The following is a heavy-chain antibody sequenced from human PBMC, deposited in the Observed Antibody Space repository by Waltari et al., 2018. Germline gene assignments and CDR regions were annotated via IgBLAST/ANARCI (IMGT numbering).Heavy chain of an antibody. CDR2: ISYSGNT. Sequence: QVHLQESGPGLVKPSETLSLTCTVSGGSISSYYWTWIRQSPGRGLEWIGYISYSGNTNYNPSLQSRVTILVDTSKNQFSLRLSSVTAADTAVYYCARCGYDSFYPFDYWGQGTLVTVSS. D-gene: IGHD5-12*01. V-gene: IGHV4-59*01. CDR1: GGSISSYY. CDR3: ARCGYDSFYPFDY. J-gene: IGHJ4*02.